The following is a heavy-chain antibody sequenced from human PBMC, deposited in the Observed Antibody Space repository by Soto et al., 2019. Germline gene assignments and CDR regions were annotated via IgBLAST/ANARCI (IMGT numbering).Heavy chain of an antibody. Sequence: HEHLVQSGAEVKRPGASLKVSCKASGYSFTGYYIHWVRQAPGQGLEWMGWINPDSGATNYAQNFQDRVTLTSDTSISTASVDLTSLTSDDTAVYYCARGDYGTGGYPFPYFDYWGQGTLVIVSS. CDR2: INPDSGAT. CDR1: GYSFTGYY. CDR3: ARGDYGTGGYPFPYFDY. J-gene: IGHJ4*02. V-gene: IGHV1-2*02. D-gene: IGHD2-8*02.